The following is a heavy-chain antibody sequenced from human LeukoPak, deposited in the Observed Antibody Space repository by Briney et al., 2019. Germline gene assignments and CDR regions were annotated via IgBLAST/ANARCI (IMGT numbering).Heavy chain of an antibody. CDR3: ADSRGSCYACFDY. J-gene: IGHJ4*02. CDR1: GYTFTYRC. V-gene: IGHV1-69*04. CDR2: IIPILGIA. Sequence: SVKVSCKASGYTFTYRCLHWERQAPGQGLEWMGRIIPILGIANYAQKFQGRVTITADKSTSTAYMELSSLRSEDTAVYYCADSRGSCYACFDYWGQGTLVTVSS. D-gene: IGHD2-15*01.